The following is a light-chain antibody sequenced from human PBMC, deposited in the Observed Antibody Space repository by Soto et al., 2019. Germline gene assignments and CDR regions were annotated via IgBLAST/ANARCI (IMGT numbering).Light chain of an antibody. V-gene: IGKV3-15*01. Sequence: EIVMTQSPATLSVSPGERATLSCRASQSVSSNLAWYQQKPGQAPRLLIYGASTRATGIPARFSGSRSGTDFTLPISRLEPEDFAVYYCQQYGSSRGRTFGQGTKVDIK. CDR3: QQYGSSRGRT. CDR1: QSVSSN. CDR2: GAS. J-gene: IGKJ1*01.